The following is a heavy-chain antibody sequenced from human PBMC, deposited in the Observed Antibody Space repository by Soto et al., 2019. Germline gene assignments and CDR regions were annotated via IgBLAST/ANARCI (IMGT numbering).Heavy chain of an antibody. Sequence: PSETLSLTCTVSGGSISSYYWIWIRQPPGKGLEWIGYIYYSGSTNYNPSLKSRVTISVDTSKKQFSLKLSSVTAADTAVYYCARRSRNDAFDIWGQGTMVTVSS. CDR3: ARRSRNDAFDI. CDR1: GGSISSYY. J-gene: IGHJ3*02. CDR2: IYYSGST. V-gene: IGHV4-59*01.